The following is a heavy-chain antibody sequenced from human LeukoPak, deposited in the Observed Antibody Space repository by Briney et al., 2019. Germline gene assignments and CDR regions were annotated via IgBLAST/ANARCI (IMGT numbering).Heavy chain of an antibody. CDR3: ARLGYTSSWPPGWFDP. CDR1: GGSFSGYY. V-gene: IGHV4-34*01. Sequence: SETLSLTCAVYGGSFSGYYWSWIRQPPGKGLEWIGEINHSGSTNYNPSLKSRVTISVDTSKNQFSLKLSSVTAADTAMYYCARLGYTSSWPPGWFDPWGQGTLVTVSS. J-gene: IGHJ5*02. CDR2: INHSGST. D-gene: IGHD6-13*01.